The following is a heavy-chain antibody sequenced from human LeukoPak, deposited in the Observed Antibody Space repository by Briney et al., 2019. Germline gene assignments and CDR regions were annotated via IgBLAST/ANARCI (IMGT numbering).Heavy chain of an antibody. D-gene: IGHD4-17*01. Sequence: GGSLRLSCAASGFTFSNYGMHWVRQAPGKGLEWVAVISYDGNNKYYADSVQGRFTISRDNSKNTLYLQMNSLRAEDTAIYYCAKDLARGPIAVTPGFCDYWGQGTLVTVSS. CDR3: AKDLARGPIAVTPGFCDY. J-gene: IGHJ4*02. CDR2: ISYDGNNK. CDR1: GFTFSNYG. V-gene: IGHV3-30*18.